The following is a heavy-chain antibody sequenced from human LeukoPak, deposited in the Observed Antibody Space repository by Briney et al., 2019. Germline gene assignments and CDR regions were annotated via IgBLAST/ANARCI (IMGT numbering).Heavy chain of an antibody. CDR3: ARFVSGYRSKSFDY. D-gene: IGHD3-22*01. Sequence: PSETLSLTCAVYGGSFSGYYWSWIRQPPGKGLEWIGEINHSGSTNYNPSLKSRVTISVDTSKNQFSLKLSSVTAADTAVYYCARFVSGYRSKSFDYWGQGTLVTVSS. CDR1: GGSFSGYY. CDR2: INHSGST. J-gene: IGHJ4*02. V-gene: IGHV4-34*01.